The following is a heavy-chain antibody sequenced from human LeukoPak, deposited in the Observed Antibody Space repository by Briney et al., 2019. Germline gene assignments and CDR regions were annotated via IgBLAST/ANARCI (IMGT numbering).Heavy chain of an antibody. CDR1: GYIFTASY. Sequence: ASVKVSCKASGYIFTASYIHWVRQAPRQGLEWMGWINPNIGGTSFAKKFQGRVTLTRDTSITTTYLELTGLRSDDTAVYFCARGDCSGVSCYSVDSWRQGTLVTVSS. CDR3: ARGDCSGVSCYSVDS. V-gene: IGHV1-2*02. J-gene: IGHJ4*02. CDR2: INPNIGGT. D-gene: IGHD2-15*01.